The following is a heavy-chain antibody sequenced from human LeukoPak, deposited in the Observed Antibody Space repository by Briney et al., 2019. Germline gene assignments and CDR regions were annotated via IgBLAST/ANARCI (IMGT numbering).Heavy chain of an antibody. Sequence: SETLSLTCTVSGGSISSSSYYWGWIRQPPGKGLEWIGSIYYSGSTYYNPSLKSRVTMSVDTSKNQFSLKLSSVTAADTAVYYCARDRTIRGYTFDMWGQGTMVTISS. CDR2: IYYSGST. J-gene: IGHJ3*02. CDR3: ARDRTIRGYTFDM. V-gene: IGHV4-39*07. CDR1: GGSISSSSYY. D-gene: IGHD5-12*01.